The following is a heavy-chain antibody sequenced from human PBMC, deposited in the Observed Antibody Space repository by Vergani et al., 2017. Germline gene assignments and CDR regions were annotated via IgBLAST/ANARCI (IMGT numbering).Heavy chain of an antibody. Sequence: QVQLQESGPGLVKPPGTLSLTCAVSGGSISSSNWWSWVRQPPGKGLEWIGEIYHSGSTNYNPSLKSRVTISVDTSKNQFSLKLSSVTAADTAVYYCARDHVLRYFDWLSDDAFDIWGQGTMVTVSS. CDR1: GGSISSSNW. CDR3: ARDHVLRYFDWLSDDAFDI. CDR2: IYHSGST. J-gene: IGHJ3*02. D-gene: IGHD3-9*01. V-gene: IGHV4-4*03.